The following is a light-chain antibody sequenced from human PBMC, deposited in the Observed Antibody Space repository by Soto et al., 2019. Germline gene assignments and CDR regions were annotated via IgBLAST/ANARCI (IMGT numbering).Light chain of an antibody. J-gene: IGKJ5*01. V-gene: IGKV3-15*01. CDR1: QSISSK. CDR2: DTS. Sequence: EIVMTQSPATLSLSPGERATLSCWASQSISSKLAWYQHRPGQAPRLLIYDTSTRAAGIPARFSGSGSGTDFTLTINSLQSEDFAVYYCQQYNNWRSITFGQGTRLETK. CDR3: QQYNNWRSIT.